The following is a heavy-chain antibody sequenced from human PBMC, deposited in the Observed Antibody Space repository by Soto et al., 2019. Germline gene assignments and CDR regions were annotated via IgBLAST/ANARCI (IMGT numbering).Heavy chain of an antibody. V-gene: IGHV1-18*01. CDR1: GYTFTSYG. CDR3: ARSVTADY. D-gene: IGHD4-4*01. CDR2: ISAYSGNT. Sequence: ASVKVSCKASGYTFTSYGISWVRQAPGQGLEWMGIISAYSGNTSYAQKLQGRVTMTGDTSTSTVYMELSSLRSDDTAVYYCARSVTADYWGQGTPVTVSS. J-gene: IGHJ4*02.